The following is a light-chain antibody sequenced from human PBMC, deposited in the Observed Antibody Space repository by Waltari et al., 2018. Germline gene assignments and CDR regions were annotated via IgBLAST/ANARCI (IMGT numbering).Light chain of an antibody. CDR1: ESLLYSDGKTF. CDR3: TQALRSPYT. V-gene: IGKV2-40*01. CDR2: LVS. Sequence: IVMTQTPLSLPVTPGEPASISCRSSESLLYSDGKTFLDWYLHKPGQSPQLLMSLVSKRASGVPDRFTGSGAGTDFTLKISRVEAEDVGIYYCTQALRSPYTFGPGTKLEIK. J-gene: IGKJ2*01.